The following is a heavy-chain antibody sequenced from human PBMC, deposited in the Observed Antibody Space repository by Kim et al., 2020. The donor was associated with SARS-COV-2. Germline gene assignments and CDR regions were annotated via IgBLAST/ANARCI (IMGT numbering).Heavy chain of an antibody. V-gene: IGHV3-30*18. CDR3: AKDLTLGGPQLWLFGLSYYYYGMDV. J-gene: IGHJ6*02. D-gene: IGHD5-18*01. Sequence: GGSLRLSCAASGFTFSSYGMHWVRQAPGKGLEWVAVISYDGSNKYYADSVKGRFTISRDNSKNTLYLQMNSLRAEDTAVYYCAKDLTLGGPQLWLFGLSYYYYGMDVWGQGTTVTVSS. CDR1: GFTFSSYG. CDR2: ISYDGSNK.